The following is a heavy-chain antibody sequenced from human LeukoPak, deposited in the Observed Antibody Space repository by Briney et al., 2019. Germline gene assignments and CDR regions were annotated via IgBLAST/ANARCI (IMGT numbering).Heavy chain of an antibody. CDR3: VRSSSSIFDY. CDR1: GYSISSGYY. Sequence: PSETLSLTCTVSGYSISSGYYWGWIRQPPGKGLEWIVNIYHTGSTHYNPSLKSRATISVDTSKNQFSLKLSSVTAADTAVYYCVRSSSSIFDYWGQGTLVTVSS. D-gene: IGHD6-6*01. V-gene: IGHV4-38-2*02. CDR2: IYHTGST. J-gene: IGHJ4*02.